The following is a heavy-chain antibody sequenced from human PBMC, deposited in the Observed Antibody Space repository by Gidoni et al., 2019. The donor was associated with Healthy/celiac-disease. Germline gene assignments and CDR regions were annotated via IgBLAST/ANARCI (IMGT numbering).Heavy chain of an antibody. CDR3: ARGFSSGLTGDY. D-gene: IGHD6-19*01. CDR1: GGSLSRGSYY. CDR2: IYTSGST. Sequence: QVQLQESGPGLVQPSQTLSLTCTVSGGSLSRGSYYWSWIRQPAGKGLEWIGRIYTSGSTNYTPSLKSRVTISVDTSKNQFSLKLSSVTAADTAVYYCARGFSSGLTGDYWGQGTLVTVSS. V-gene: IGHV4-61*02. J-gene: IGHJ4*02.